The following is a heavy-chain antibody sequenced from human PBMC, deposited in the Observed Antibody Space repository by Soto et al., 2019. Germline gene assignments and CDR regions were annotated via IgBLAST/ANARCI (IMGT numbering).Heavy chain of an antibody. Sequence: PGGSLRLSCAASGFTFSSYAMSWVRQAPGKGLEWVSAISGSGGSTYYADSVKGRFTISRDNSKNTLYLQMNSLRAEDTAVYYCAKVTSGIVVVINFFDYWGQGTLVTVSS. V-gene: IGHV3-23*01. J-gene: IGHJ4*02. CDR2: ISGSGGST. CDR3: AKVTSGIVVVINFFDY. CDR1: GFTFSSYA. D-gene: IGHD3-22*01.